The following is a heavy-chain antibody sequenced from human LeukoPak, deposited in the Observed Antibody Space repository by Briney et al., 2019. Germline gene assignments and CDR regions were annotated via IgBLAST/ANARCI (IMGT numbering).Heavy chain of an antibody. V-gene: IGHV3-30*02. D-gene: IGHD3-16*01. CDR2: IRYDGSNK. J-gene: IGHJ4*02. Sequence: AGGSLRLSCAASGFTFSSYAMSWVRQAPGKGLEWVAFIRYDGSNKYYADSVKGRFTISRDNSKNTLYLQMNSLRAEDTAVYYCAKDLWGRQLGPKNYFDYWGQGTLVTVSS. CDR1: GFTFSSYA. CDR3: AKDLWGRQLGPKNYFDY.